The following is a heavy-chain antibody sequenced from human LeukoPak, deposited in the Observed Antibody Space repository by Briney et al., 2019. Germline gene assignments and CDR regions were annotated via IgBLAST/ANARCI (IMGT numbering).Heavy chain of an antibody. D-gene: IGHD3-22*01. CDR2: IYHSGST. V-gene: IGHV4-38-2*02. Sequence: SETLSLTCTVSGGSISSYYWGWIRQPPGKGLEWIGSIYHSGSTYYNPSLKSRVTISVDTSKNQFSLKLSSVTAADTAVYYCAREGIYDSSGYYYFGGGNYFDYWGQGTLVTVSS. CDR1: GGSISSYY. J-gene: IGHJ4*02. CDR3: AREGIYDSSGYYYFGGGNYFDY.